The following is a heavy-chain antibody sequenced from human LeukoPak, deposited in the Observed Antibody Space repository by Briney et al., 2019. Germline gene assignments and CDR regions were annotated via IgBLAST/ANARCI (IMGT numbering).Heavy chain of an antibody. Sequence: SETLSLTCTVSGGSISSSDYYWGWIRQPPGKGLEWIASIYYSGTTHYNPSHQSRVTISVDTSKNQFSLKLTSVTAADTAVYYCARPSTPYSNSPFDYWGQGTLVTVSS. CDR3: ARPSTPYSNSPFDY. J-gene: IGHJ4*02. D-gene: IGHD6-6*01. CDR1: GGSISSSDYY. V-gene: IGHV4-39*07. CDR2: IYYSGTT.